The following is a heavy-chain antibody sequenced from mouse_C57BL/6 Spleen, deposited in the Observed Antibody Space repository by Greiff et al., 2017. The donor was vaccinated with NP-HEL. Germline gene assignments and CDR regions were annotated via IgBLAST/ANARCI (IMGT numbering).Heavy chain of an antibody. D-gene: IGHD4-1*01. J-gene: IGHJ4*01. CDR1: GFTFSDYG. Sequence: EVKLVESGGGLVKPGGSLKLSCAASGFTFSDYGMHWVRQAPEKGLEWVAYISSGSSTIYYADTVKGRFTISRDNAKNTLCLQMTSLRYEDTAMYYCARAGIYAMDYWGQGTSVTVSS. CDR3: ARAGIYAMDY. V-gene: IGHV5-17*01. CDR2: ISSGSSTI.